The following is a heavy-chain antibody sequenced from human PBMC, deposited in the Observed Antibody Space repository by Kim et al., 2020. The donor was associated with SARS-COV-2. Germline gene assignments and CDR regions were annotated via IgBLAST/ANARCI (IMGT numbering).Heavy chain of an antibody. J-gene: IGHJ4*02. D-gene: IGHD6-19*01. CDR3: ASVQGNSGWYDY. Sequence: SYAKKFQGGVTMTRETSTSTVYMELSSLRSEDTAVYYCASVQGNSGWYDYWGQGTLVTVSS. V-gene: IGHV1-46*01.